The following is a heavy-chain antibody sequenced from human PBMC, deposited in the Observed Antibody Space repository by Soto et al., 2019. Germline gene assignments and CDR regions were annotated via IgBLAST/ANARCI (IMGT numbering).Heavy chain of an antibody. Sequence: EVQLVESGGGQVQPGGSLRLSCATSGFTFGNYWMTWVRQSPGKGLEWLANINRDGNNAYYVDSVRGRFTISRDTAKSSLFFEMNSLRVEDTAVYFCARGGVYFSESDWWGQGPLVTVSS. D-gene: IGHD3-3*01. J-gene: IGHJ4*02. CDR2: INRDGNNA. CDR3: ARGGVYFSESDW. V-gene: IGHV3-7*01. CDR1: GFTFGNYW.